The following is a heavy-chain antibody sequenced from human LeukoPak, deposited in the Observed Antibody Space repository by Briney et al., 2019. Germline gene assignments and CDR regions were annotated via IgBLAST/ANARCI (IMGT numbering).Heavy chain of an antibody. Sequence: GGSLRLSCAASGFTFSSYGMHWVRQASGKGLEWVAFIRYDGSNKYYADSVKGRFTISRDNSKNTLYLQMNSLRAEDTAVYYCAKDGYSGYDLDYWGQGTLVTVSS. V-gene: IGHV3-30*02. J-gene: IGHJ4*02. CDR1: GFTFSSYG. CDR3: AKDGYSGYDLDY. CDR2: IRYDGSNK. D-gene: IGHD5-12*01.